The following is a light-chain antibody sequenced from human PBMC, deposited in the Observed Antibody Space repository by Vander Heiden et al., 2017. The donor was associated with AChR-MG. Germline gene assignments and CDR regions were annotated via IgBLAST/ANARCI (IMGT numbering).Light chain of an antibody. CDR1: DLGNKY. Sequence: SYELTQPPSVSVSPGQTASPTCSGHDLGNKYVIWYQQKPGQCPGLIIYEDNKRCSGIPEQFSGSNSGNTATLTISGTQVGDEADYYCQVWYSTTGLYVFGGGTTLTVL. V-gene: IGLV3-1*01. J-gene: IGLJ1*01. CDR2: EDN. CDR3: QVWYSTTGLYV.